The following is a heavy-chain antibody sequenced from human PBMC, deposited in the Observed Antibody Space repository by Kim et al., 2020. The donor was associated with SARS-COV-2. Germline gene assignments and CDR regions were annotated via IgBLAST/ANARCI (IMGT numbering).Heavy chain of an antibody. CDR3: ARRRRGPYGSGNDAFDM. D-gene: IGHD3-10*01. V-gene: IGHV4-31*03. CDR1: GGSISSGGYY. Sequence: SETLSLTCTVSGGSISSGGYYWSWIRQHPGKGLEWIGYIYYSGSTYYNPSLKSRVTISVDTSKNQFSLKLSSVTAADTAVYYCARRRRGPYGSGNDAFDMWGQGTMVTVSS. J-gene: IGHJ3*02. CDR2: IYYSGST.